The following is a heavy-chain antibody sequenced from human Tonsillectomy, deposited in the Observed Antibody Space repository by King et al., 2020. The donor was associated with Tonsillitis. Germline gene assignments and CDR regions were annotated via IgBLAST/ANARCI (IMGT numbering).Heavy chain of an antibody. Sequence: VQLVESGAEVKKPGASMRVSCKTSGYTFTAFYMHWIRQAPGQGLQWMGWINPKSGDTNYAQKFQGRVTMTTDTSINTAYMELTGLTSDDTAVYYCATTYGRGWVPVGRGYWGQGTLVTVSS. V-gene: IGHV1-2*02. CDR1: GYTFTAFY. J-gene: IGHJ4*02. D-gene: IGHD1-26*01. CDR3: ATTYGRGWVPVGRGY. CDR2: INPKSGDT.